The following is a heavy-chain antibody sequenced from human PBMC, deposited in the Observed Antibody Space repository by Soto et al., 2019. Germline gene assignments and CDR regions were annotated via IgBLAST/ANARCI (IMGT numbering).Heavy chain of an antibody. CDR1: GFSLTTSGVG. D-gene: IGHD3-3*01. V-gene: IGHV2-5*02. CDR2: IYWDDDK. Sequence: QITLKESGPTVVKPTETLTLTCTFSGFSLTTSGVGVGWVGQSPGKAPEWLGLIYWDDDKRYSTSLKSRLTITKDTSKNQVVLTMANVDPADTATYYCAHRVLRTVFGLVTTTAIYFDFWGQGTPVVVSS. J-gene: IGHJ4*02. CDR3: AHRVLRTVFGLVTTTAIYFDF.